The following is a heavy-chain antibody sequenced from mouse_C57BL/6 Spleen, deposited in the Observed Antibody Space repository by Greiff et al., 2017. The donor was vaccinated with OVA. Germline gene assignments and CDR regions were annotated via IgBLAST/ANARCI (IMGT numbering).Heavy chain of an antibody. D-gene: IGHD2-4*01. CDR3: ARNDDYGLYYYAMDY. Sequence: EVKLVESGGGLVQPGGSLSLSCAASGFTFTDYYMSWVRQPPGKALEWLGFIRNKANGYTTEYSASVKGRFTISSDNSQTILYLQMHALRAEDSATYDCARNDDYGLYYYAMDYWGQGTSVTVSS. J-gene: IGHJ4*01. V-gene: IGHV7-3*01. CDR1: GFTFTDYY. CDR2: IRNKANGYTT.